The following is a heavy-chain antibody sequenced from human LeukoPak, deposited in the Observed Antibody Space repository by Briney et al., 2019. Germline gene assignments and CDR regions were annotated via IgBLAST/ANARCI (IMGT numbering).Heavy chain of an antibody. CDR1: GFTFSSYA. CDR3: ARPPRPGYSSSWYLDY. V-gene: IGHV3-30*04. Sequence: GGSLRLSCAASGFTFSSYAMHWVRQAPGKGLEWVAVISYDGSNKYYADSVKGRFTISRDNSKNTLYLQMNSLRAEVTAVYYCARPPRPGYSSSWYLDYWGRGTLVTVSS. J-gene: IGHJ4*02. CDR2: ISYDGSNK. D-gene: IGHD6-13*01.